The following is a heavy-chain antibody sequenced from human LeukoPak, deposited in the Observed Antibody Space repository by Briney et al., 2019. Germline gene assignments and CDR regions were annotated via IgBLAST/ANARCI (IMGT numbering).Heavy chain of an antibody. Sequence: PSETLSLTCTVSGGSISSYYWSWIRQPPGKGLEWIGYIYYSGSTNYNPSLKSRVTISVDTSKTQFSLKLSSVTAADTAVYYCARDQGYCSSTSCNNWFDPWGQGTLVTVSS. CDR1: GGSISSYY. CDR3: ARDQGYCSSTSCNNWFDP. D-gene: IGHD2-2*01. V-gene: IGHV4-59*01. CDR2: IYYSGST. J-gene: IGHJ5*02.